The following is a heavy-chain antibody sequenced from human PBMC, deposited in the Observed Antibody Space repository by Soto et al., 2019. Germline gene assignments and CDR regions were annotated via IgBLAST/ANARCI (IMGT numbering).Heavy chain of an antibody. D-gene: IGHD3-10*01. Sequence: QVQLQESGPGLVKPSQTLSLTCTVSGGSISSGGYYWSWIRQHPGKGMEWIGYIYYSGSTYYNPSLKSRVTISVDTSKNQFSLKLSSVTAADTAVYYCARDGTSYYYGSGSIDYWGQGTLVTVSS. J-gene: IGHJ4*02. CDR1: GGSISSGGYY. V-gene: IGHV4-31*03. CDR3: ARDGTSYYYGSGSIDY. CDR2: IYYSGST.